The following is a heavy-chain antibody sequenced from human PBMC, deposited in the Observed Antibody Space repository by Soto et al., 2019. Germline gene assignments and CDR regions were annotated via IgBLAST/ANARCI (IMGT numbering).Heavy chain of an antibody. D-gene: IGHD6-13*01. CDR3: AKGGRASSSWNNWFDP. J-gene: IGHJ5*02. CDR1: GFTFSSYA. V-gene: IGHV3-23*01. Sequence: EVQLLESGGGLVQPGGSLRLSCAASGFTFSSYAMTWVRQAPGKGLEWISGISGGGGSTYYADSVKGRFTISRDNSKNTLYVQRNSLRAEDPAVYYCAKGGRASSSWNNWFDPWGQGTLVTVSS. CDR2: ISGGGGST.